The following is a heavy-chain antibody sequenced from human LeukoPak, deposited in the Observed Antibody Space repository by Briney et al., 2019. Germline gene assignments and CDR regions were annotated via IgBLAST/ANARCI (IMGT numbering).Heavy chain of an antibody. CDR3: ARGGPYYYGDYDHWLTPYDHNWFDP. CDR2: IYYSGST. J-gene: IGHJ5*02. CDR1: GGSISSYY. V-gene: IGHV4-59*01. Sequence: SETLSLTCTVSGGSISSYYWSWIRQPPGKGLEWIGYIYYSGSTNYNPSLKSRVTISVDTSKNQFSLKLSSVSAAGAAVYYCARGGPYYYGDYDHWLTPYDHNWFDPWGQGTLVTVSS. D-gene: IGHD4-17*01.